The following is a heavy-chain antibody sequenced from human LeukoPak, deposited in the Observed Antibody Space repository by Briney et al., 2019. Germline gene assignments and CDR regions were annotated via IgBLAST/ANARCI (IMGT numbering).Heavy chain of an antibody. CDR2: IKSKTDGGTT. D-gene: IGHD3-22*01. V-gene: IGHV3-15*07. CDR3: TTDPSQYYYDSSGYYPLFDY. CDR1: GFTFSNAW. J-gene: IGHJ4*02. Sequence: KPGGSLRLSCAASGFTFSNAWMNWVLQAPGKGLEWVGRIKSKTDGGTTDYAAPVKGRFTISRDDSKNTLYLQMNSLKTEDTAVYYCTTDPSQYYYDSSGYYPLFDYWGQGTLVTVSS.